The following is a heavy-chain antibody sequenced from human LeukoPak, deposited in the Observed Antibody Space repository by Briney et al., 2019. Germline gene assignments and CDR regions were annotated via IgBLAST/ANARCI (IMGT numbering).Heavy chain of an antibody. CDR3: ARRRGWWLPNFDY. V-gene: IGHV4-39*07. CDR1: GDSISSTSSY. D-gene: IGHD2-8*02. J-gene: IGHJ4*02. Sequence: SETLSLTCTVSGDSISSTSSYWGWIRQPPGKGLEWIGEINHSGSTNYNPSLKSRVTISVDTSKNQFSLKLSSVTAADTAVYYCARRRGWWLPNFDYWGQGTLVTVSS. CDR2: INHSGST.